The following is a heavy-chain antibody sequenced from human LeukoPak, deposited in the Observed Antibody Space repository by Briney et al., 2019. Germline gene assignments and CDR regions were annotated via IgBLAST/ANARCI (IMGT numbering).Heavy chain of an antibody. D-gene: IGHD4-23*01. V-gene: IGHV3-23*01. CDR1: GFRFTSNA. CDR2: ISGSGDAT. Sequence: GGSLRLSCAASGFRFTSNAMTCVRQPPGKGLEWVSSISGSGDATYYADSVKGRFTISRDNSMLYLQLNSLRAEDTAIYYCAKDAGSCVGGLCFYIDSWGQGALATVSS. J-gene: IGHJ4*02. CDR3: AKDAGSCVGGLCFYIDS.